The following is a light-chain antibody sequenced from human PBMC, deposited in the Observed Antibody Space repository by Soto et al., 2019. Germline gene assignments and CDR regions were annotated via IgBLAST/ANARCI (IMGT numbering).Light chain of an antibody. CDR2: GAS. CDR1: QSVSSSY. V-gene: IGKV3-20*01. CDR3: QQYGSSPIT. Sequence: EIVLTQSPGTLSLSPGERATLSCRASQSVSSSYLAWYQQKPGQAPRLLIYGASSRATGIPDRVSGSGSGTDFTLTVSRLEPEDFAVYFCQQYGSSPITFGQGTRLEIK. J-gene: IGKJ5*01.